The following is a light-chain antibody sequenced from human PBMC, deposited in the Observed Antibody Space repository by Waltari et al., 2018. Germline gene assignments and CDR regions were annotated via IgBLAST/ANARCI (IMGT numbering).Light chain of an antibody. Sequence: EIVMTQSPATLSVYPGVRATPSCRASQSVSNNLAWFQPKPGQAPRLLIYGASTRAAGIPARFSGSGSGADFTLTISSLQSEDFALYYCQQYNSWPLTFGGGTKVEIK. CDR3: QQYNSWPLT. CDR2: GAS. V-gene: IGKV3-15*01. CDR1: QSVSNN. J-gene: IGKJ4*01.